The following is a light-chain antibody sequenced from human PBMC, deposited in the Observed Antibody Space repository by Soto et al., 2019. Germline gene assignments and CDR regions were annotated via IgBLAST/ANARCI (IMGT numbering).Light chain of an antibody. CDR1: QSLLHTNGYNY. CDR2: LGS. Sequence: DIVLTQSPLSLPVTPGEPTSISCRSSQSLLHTNGYNYLNWYLQKPGQSPQLLIYLGSNRASGVPDRFSGSGSGTDFTLKIRRVEAEDVGVYYCMQALQTLRTCGQGTKLEIK. V-gene: IGKV2-28*01. CDR3: MQALQTLRT. J-gene: IGKJ2*01.